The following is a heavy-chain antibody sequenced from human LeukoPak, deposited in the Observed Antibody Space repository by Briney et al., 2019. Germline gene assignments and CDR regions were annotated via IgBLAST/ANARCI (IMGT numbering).Heavy chain of an antibody. D-gene: IGHD2-8*01. V-gene: IGHV4-59*01. CDR1: GGSISSYY. Sequence: SETLSLTCTVSGGSISSYYWSWIRQPPGKGLEWIGYIYYSGNSNYNPSLKSRVTISVDTSKNQLSLKLSSVTAADTAVYYCAREWSAFDYWGQGILVIVSS. CDR3: AREWSAFDY. J-gene: IGHJ4*02. CDR2: IYYSGNS.